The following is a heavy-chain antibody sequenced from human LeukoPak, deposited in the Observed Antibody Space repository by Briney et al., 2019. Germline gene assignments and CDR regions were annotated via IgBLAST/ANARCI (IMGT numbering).Heavy chain of an antibody. D-gene: IGHD5-18*01. CDR1: GFTFSDFY. V-gene: IGHV3-11*01. CDR3: ARDPDTAMGGHFDY. CDR2: ISSSGATI. J-gene: IGHJ4*02. Sequence: PGGSLRLSCAASGFTFSDFYMSWIRQAPGKGLEWVSYISSSGATIYYADSVKGRFTISRDNAKNSLYLQMNSLRAEDTAVYYCARDPDTAMGGHFDYWGQGTLVTVSS.